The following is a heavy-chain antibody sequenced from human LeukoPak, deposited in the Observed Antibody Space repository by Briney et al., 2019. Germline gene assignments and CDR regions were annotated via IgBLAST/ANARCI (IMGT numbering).Heavy chain of an antibody. CDR3: ARASGSSTFFDK. Sequence: GGSLRLSCAASVFTFCTYEMEWVRQAPGKGLEWVSYMSGSGRTIFHADSVKGRFTISRDNGKNSLYLQMNNLRVEDTGVYYCARASGSSTFFDKWGQGTLVTVSS. J-gene: IGHJ4*02. V-gene: IGHV3-48*03. D-gene: IGHD6-13*01. CDR1: VFTFCTYE. CDR2: MSGSGRTI.